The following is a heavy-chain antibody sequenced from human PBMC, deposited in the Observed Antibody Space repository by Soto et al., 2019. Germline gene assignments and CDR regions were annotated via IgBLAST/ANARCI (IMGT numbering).Heavy chain of an antibody. V-gene: IGHV4-31*03. J-gene: IGHJ4*02. CDR1: GGSISSGGYY. D-gene: IGHD3-9*01. Sequence: QVQLQESGPGLVKPSQTLSLTCTVSGGSISSGGYYWSWIRQHPGKGLEWIGYIYYSGSTYYNPSVKSRVTISVDTSKNQFALKLSSVPAADTAVYYCARGLWDDIPVGYWGQGTLVTVSS. CDR2: IYYSGST. CDR3: ARGLWDDIPVGY.